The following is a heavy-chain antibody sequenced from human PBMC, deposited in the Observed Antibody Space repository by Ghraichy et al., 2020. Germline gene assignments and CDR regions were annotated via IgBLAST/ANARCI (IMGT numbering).Heavy chain of an antibody. V-gene: IGHV4-39*01. CDR3: ARHIWSGYYWSHFDY. CDR1: GGSISSSSYY. D-gene: IGHD3-3*01. Sequence: SETLSLTCTVSGGSISSSSYYWDWIRQPPGKGLEWIGSIYYSGSTYYNPSLKSRVTISVDTSKNQFSLKLSSVTAADTAVYYCARHIWSGYYWSHFDYWGQGTLVTVSS. CDR2: IYYSGST. J-gene: IGHJ4*02.